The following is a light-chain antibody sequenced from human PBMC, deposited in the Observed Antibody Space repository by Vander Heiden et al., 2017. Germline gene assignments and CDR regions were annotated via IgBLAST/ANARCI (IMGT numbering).Light chain of an antibody. J-gene: IGKJ2*01. CDR3: QHPHA. V-gene: IGKV1-5*03. CDR2: RAS. CDR1: QSFGGW. Sequence: MTQSPSTLSASVGDRVTMSCRASQSFGGWMAWYQQKPGRAPKLLIYRASTLETRVPSRFSGGVSGKEFTLTISSLQPDDISTYYCQHPHAFGPGT.